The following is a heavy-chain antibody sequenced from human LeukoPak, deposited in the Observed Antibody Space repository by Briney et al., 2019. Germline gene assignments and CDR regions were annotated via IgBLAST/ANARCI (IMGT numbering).Heavy chain of an antibody. V-gene: IGHV1-8*01. CDR3: ARGFKRGIAAAVTGY. CDR2: MNPNSGNT. CDR1: GYSFTSND. Sequence: GASVNVSCKASGYSFTSNDINWVRQAAGQGLEWMGWMNPNSGNTGYAQKFQGRVTMTRNTSISTAYMELSSLRSEDTAVYYCARGFKRGIAAAVTGYWGQGTLVTVSS. D-gene: IGHD6-13*01. J-gene: IGHJ4*02.